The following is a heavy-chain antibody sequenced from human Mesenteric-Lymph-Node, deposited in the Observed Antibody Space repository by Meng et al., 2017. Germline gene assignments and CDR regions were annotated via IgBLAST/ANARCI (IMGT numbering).Heavy chain of an antibody. J-gene: IGHJ6*02. D-gene: IGHD3-16*02. Sequence: SLKISCAASGFTFDDYAMNWVRQAPGKGLEWVSGISWNSGSIGYADSVKGRFTISRDNAKNSLYLQMNSLRAEDTAVYYCARALPGYYDYVCGSYRLTEIYYYYGMDVWGQGTTVTGSS. CDR2: ISWNSGSI. V-gene: IGHV3-9*01. CDR3: ARALPGYYDYVCGSYRLTEIYYYYGMDV. CDR1: GFTFDDYA.